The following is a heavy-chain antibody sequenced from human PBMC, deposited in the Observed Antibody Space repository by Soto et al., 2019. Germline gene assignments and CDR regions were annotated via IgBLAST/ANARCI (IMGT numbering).Heavy chain of an antibody. V-gene: IGHV3-30-3*01. D-gene: IGHD4-17*01. Sequence: GGSLRLSCAASGFTFSSYAMHWVRQAPGKGLEWVAAISYDGSNKYYADSVKGRFTISRDNSKNTLYLQMNSLRAEDTAVYYCARDQIRYGDNGNYYGMDVWGQGTTVTVSS. CDR2: ISYDGSNK. CDR1: GFTFSSYA. CDR3: ARDQIRYGDNGNYYGMDV. J-gene: IGHJ6*02.